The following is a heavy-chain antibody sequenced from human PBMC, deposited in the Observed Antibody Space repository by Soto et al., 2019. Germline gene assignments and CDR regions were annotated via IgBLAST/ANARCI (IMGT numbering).Heavy chain of an antibody. CDR2: ISAGGNTK. V-gene: IGHV3-30*18. CDR1: GFTLSNIG. J-gene: IGHJ4*02. CDR3: AKESGGERYAAYFDL. D-gene: IGHD2-21*01. Sequence: QVQLVESGGGVVQPGTSLRLACVASGFTLSNIGMQWVRQAPGKGLEWVAVISAGGNTKYYADSVKGRFTISRDNSKNTLFLQMNSLRTEDTAVYYCAKESGGERYAAYFDLWGQGTLVTVSA.